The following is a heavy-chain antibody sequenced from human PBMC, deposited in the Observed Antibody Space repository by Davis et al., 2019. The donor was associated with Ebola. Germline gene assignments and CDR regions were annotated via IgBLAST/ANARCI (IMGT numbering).Heavy chain of an antibody. CDR1: GGSISSSSYY. J-gene: IGHJ4*02. CDR3: ASPTVDTAMVDY. Sequence: PSETLSLTCTVSGGSISSSSYYWGWIRQPPGKGLEWIGSIYYSGSTYYNPSLKSRVTISVDTSKNQFSLKLSSVTAADTAVYYCASPTVDTAMVDYWGQGTLVTVSS. V-gene: IGHV4-39*01. D-gene: IGHD5-18*01. CDR2: IYYSGST.